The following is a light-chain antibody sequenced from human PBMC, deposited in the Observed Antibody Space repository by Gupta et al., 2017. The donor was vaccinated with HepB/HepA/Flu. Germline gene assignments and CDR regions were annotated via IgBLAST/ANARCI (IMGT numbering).Light chain of an antibody. Sequence: IVLTQSPCTLSLSLGERPTLACRVSQSVSSSYLAWYQQKPGQAPRLLIYGASSRASGIPDRFRGSGSGTDFTLTISRLEPEDFAVYYCQQYCSSSFTCGHGTKVDVK. CDR1: QSVSSSY. V-gene: IGKV3-20*01. CDR3: QQYCSSSFT. J-gene: IGKJ3*01. CDR2: GAS.